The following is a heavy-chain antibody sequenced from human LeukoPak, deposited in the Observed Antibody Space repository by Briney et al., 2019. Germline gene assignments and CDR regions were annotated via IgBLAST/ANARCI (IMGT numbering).Heavy chain of an antibody. CDR1: GGSFSGYY. D-gene: IGHD3-10*01. J-gene: IGHJ4*02. V-gene: IGHV4-34*01. Sequence: TSETLSLTCAVYGGSFSGYYRSWIRQPPGKGLEWIGEINHSGSTNYNPSLKSRVTISVDTSKNQFSLKLSSVTAADTAVYYCARSRPTPGFGARRHGNYFDYWGQGTLVTVSS. CDR2: INHSGST. CDR3: ARSRPTPGFGARRHGNYFDY.